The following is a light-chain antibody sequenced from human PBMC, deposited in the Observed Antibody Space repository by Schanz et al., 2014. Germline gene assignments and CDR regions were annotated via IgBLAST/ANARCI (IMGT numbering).Light chain of an antibody. Sequence: QSVLTQPPSASGTPGQRVTISCSGSSSNIGSNYVFWFQQLPGAAPKLLIYRNDERPSGVPARFSGSKSGTSASLAITGLQADDEAYYHCQSFDSTLNGGVFGGGTKLTVL. CDR3: QSFDSTLNGGV. V-gene: IGLV1-47*01. J-gene: IGLJ3*02. CDR1: SSNIGSNY. CDR2: RND.